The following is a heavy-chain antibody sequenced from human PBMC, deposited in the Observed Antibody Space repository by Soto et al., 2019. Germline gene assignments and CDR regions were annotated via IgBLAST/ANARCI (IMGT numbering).Heavy chain of an antibody. CDR3: AKDEGKWLSHFGY. CDR1: GFTFSGYG. CDR2: VAYDGNNK. Sequence: QVQLVESGGGVVQPGRSLRLSCAASGFTFSGYGMHWVRQAPGKGLEWVATVAYDGNNKFYTDSVKGRFTISRDNSENTLYLQMDSLRAEDTALYYCAKDEGKWLSHFGYWGQGTLVTVSS. D-gene: IGHD5-12*01. J-gene: IGHJ4*02. V-gene: IGHV3-30*18.